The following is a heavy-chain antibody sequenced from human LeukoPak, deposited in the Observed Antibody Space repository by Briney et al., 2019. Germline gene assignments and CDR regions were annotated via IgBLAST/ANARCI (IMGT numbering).Heavy chain of an antibody. Sequence: ASVKGSCKASGYTFTSYYMHWVRQAPGQGLEWMGIINPSGGSTSYAQKFQGRVTMTRDTSTSTVYMELSSLRSEDTAVYYCAALLSGTGYFDYWGQGTLVTVSS. CDR2: INPSGGST. J-gene: IGHJ4*02. V-gene: IGHV1-46*01. CDR3: AALLSGTGYFDY. CDR1: GYTFTSYY. D-gene: IGHD3-10*01.